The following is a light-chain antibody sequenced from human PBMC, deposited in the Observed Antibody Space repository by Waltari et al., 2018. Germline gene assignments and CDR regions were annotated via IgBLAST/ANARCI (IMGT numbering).Light chain of an antibody. Sequence: QSALTQPASVSGSPGQSITISCTSTSRDVGGYTYVSWYQQHPGKAPKLMIYDVSNRPSGVSNRFAGSKSGNTASLTISGLQAEDEADYYCSSYTSSSTRVFGGGTKLTVL. V-gene: IGLV2-14*03. J-gene: IGLJ3*02. CDR2: DVS. CDR1: SRDVGGYTY. CDR3: SSYTSSSTRV.